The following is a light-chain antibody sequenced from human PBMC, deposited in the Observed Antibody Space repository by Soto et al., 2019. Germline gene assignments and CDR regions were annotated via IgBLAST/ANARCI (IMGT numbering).Light chain of an antibody. CDR1: SSDVGGYNY. J-gene: IGLJ1*01. CDR3: SSYEGSKNFYV. V-gene: IGLV2-8*01. CDR2: EVN. Sequence: QSVLGQPPSASVSPGLSFTISCTGTSSDVGGYNYVSWYQQHPGKAPKLIIYEVNKRPSGVPDRFSGSKSGNTASLTVSGLQAEDETDYYCSSYEGSKNFYVFGTGTKVTVL.